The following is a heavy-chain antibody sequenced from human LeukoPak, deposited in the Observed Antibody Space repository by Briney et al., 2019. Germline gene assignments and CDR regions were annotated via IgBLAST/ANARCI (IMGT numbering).Heavy chain of an antibody. J-gene: IGHJ4*02. D-gene: IGHD5-24*01. Sequence: SVKVSCKASGGTFSSYTISWVRQAPGQGLEWMGRIIPILGIANYAQKFQGRVTITADESTSTAYMELSSLRSEDTAVYYCARMSRDGYNSLDYWGQGTLVTVSS. CDR1: GGTFSSYT. V-gene: IGHV1-69*02. CDR3: ARMSRDGYNSLDY. CDR2: IIPILGIA.